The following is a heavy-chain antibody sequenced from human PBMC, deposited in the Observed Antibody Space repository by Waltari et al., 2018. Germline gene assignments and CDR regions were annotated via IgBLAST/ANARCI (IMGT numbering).Heavy chain of an antibody. V-gene: IGHV3-74*01. CDR1: GFTFSAYR. J-gene: IGHJ4*02. D-gene: IGHD3-3*01. Sequence: EVQLVESGGGLVQPGGSLRLSCAASGFTFSAYRMHWVRQAPGKGLVVVSLIKADGRATLYADSVKGRFTMSRDNAKDTLYLQMNSLRGEDTAVYYCAIQISGVVFWGQGTLVTVSS. CDR2: IKADGRAT. CDR3: AIQISGVVF.